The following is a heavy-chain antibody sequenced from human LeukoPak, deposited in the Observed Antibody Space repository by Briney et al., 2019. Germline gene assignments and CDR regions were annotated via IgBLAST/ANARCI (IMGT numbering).Heavy chain of an antibody. Sequence: PGGSLRLSCAASGLTVSSYMSWVRQAPGKGLEWVSVIYSGGSIYYADSVKGRFTISRDKSKNTLYLQKNSLRAEDTAVYYCARPPYGGVDYWGQGTLVTVSS. J-gene: IGHJ4*02. V-gene: IGHV3-66*04. CDR3: ARPPYGGVDY. D-gene: IGHD4-23*01. CDR2: IYSGGSI. CDR1: GLTVSSY.